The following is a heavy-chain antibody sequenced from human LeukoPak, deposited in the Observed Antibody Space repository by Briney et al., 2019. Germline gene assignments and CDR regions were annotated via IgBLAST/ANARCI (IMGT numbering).Heavy chain of an antibody. CDR2: IYSDNT. D-gene: IGHD6-13*01. Sequence: PGGSLRLSCTVSGFTVSSNSMSWVRQAPGKGLEWVSFIYSDNTHYADSVKGRFTISRDNAKNSLYLQMNSLRAEDTAVYYCAREGRAYRYSSSWYPTPSWFDPWGQGTLVTVSS. CDR3: AREGRAYRYSSSWYPTPSWFDP. CDR1: GFTVSSNS. J-gene: IGHJ5*02. V-gene: IGHV3-53*01.